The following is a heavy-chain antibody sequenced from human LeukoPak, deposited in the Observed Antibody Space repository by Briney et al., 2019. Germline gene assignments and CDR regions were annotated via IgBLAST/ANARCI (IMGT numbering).Heavy chain of an antibody. Sequence: GGSLRLSCAASGFTFSNAWMSWVRQAPGKGLEWVGRIKSKTNGGTTDYAALVRGRFTISRDDSKNTLYLQMNSLKTEDTAVYYCMYYYDSSVSAADHYFDYWGQGTLVTVSS. J-gene: IGHJ4*02. V-gene: IGHV3-15*01. CDR3: MYYYDSSVSAADHYFDY. CDR2: IKSKTNGGTT. D-gene: IGHD3-22*01. CDR1: GFTFSNAW.